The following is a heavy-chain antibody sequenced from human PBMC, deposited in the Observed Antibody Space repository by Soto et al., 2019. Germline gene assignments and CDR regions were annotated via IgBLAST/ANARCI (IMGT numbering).Heavy chain of an antibody. CDR2: IWYDGSNK. CDR3: ARDRGNIVVVVAVDAFDI. CDR1: GFTFSSYG. D-gene: IGHD2-15*01. J-gene: IGHJ3*02. V-gene: IGHV3-33*01. Sequence: GSLRLSCAASGFTFSSYGMHWVRQAPGKGLEWVAVIWYDGSNKYYAASVKGRFIISRDNSKNTLYLQMNSLRAEDTAVYYCARDRGNIVVVVAVDAFDIWGQGTMVTVSS.